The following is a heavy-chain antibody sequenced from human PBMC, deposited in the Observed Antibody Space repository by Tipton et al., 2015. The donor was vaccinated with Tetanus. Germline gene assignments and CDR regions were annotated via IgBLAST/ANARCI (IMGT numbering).Heavy chain of an antibody. V-gene: IGHV1-46*04. CDR2: IYPSDGST. CDR3: TGSFDY. Sequence: QSGPEVKKPGASVKLSCKTSGYTFTQYYLHWVRQAPGQGLEWMGMIYPSDGSTSYAQKLQGRVTMTRDTPTSTVYMELSSLRSEDTAVYYCTGSFDYWGQGILVTVSS. CDR1: GYTFTQYY. J-gene: IGHJ4*02.